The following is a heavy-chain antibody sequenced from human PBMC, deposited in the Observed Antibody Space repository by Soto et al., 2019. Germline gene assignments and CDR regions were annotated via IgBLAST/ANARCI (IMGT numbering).Heavy chain of an antibody. CDR2: IYRTGST. V-gene: IGHV4-4*02. D-gene: IGHD1-7*01. J-gene: IGHJ4*02. CDR3: ASRDPGTSVDY. CDR1: GGSFTSNNW. Sequence: QVQLQESGPGLVKPSGTLSLTCAVSGGSFTSNNWWPWVRQPPGQGLECIGEIYRTGSTNYNPSLKSRVTISLDKSENQFSLKVTSLTAADPAVYYCASRDPGTSVDYWGQGTLVTVSS.